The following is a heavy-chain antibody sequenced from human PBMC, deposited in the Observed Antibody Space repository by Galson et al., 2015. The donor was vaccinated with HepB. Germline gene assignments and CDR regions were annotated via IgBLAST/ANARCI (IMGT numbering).Heavy chain of an antibody. Sequence: ETLSLTCTVSGGSISSSSYYWGWIRQPPGKGLEWIGSIYYSGSTYYNPSLKSRVTISVDTSKNQFSLKLSSVTAADTAVYYCARHSNPIFGVAPRSWFDPWGQGTLVTVSS. J-gene: IGHJ5*02. CDR2: IYYSGST. CDR3: ARHSNPIFGVAPRSWFDP. CDR1: GGSISSSSYY. D-gene: IGHD3-3*01. V-gene: IGHV4-39*01.